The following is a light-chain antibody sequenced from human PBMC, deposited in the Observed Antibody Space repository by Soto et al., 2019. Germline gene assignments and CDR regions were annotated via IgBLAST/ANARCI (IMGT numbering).Light chain of an antibody. Sequence: QSALTQPPSASGSPGQSVTISCTGTSSDVGGYNYVSWYQQYPGRAPKLMIYEVTKRPSGVADRFSGSKSGNTASLTVSGLQAEDEADYYCSSYEASNNFDFVFGGGTKLTVL. CDR1: SSDVGGYNY. CDR2: EVT. CDR3: SSYEASNNFDFV. V-gene: IGLV2-8*01. J-gene: IGLJ3*02.